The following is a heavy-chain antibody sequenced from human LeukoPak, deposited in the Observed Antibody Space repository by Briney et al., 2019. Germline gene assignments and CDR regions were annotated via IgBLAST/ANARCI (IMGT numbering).Heavy chain of an antibody. Sequence: GGSLRLSCAASGFTFSDFYMTWIRQAPGKGLEWVSYISGSAGTIYYADSVKGRFTISRDISKNTLYLQMNSLRAEDTAVYYCAKDLKPAAGPFDYWGQGTLVTVSS. D-gene: IGHD6-13*01. CDR1: GFTFSDFY. CDR2: ISGSAGTI. V-gene: IGHV3-11*01. J-gene: IGHJ4*02. CDR3: AKDLKPAAGPFDY.